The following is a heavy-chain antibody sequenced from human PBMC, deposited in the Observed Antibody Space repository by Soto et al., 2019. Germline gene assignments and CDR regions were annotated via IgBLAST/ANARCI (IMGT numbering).Heavy chain of an antibody. CDR1: GYTFTSYA. D-gene: IGHD6-13*01. Sequence: QVQLVQSGAEVKKPGASVKVSCKASGYTFTSYAMHWVRQAPGQRLEWMGWINAGNGNTKYSQKFQGRVTITRDTAASTAYMELSSLRSDDTAVYYCARDYGQQLALDYWGQGTLVTVSS. J-gene: IGHJ4*02. CDR3: ARDYGQQLALDY. V-gene: IGHV1-3*01. CDR2: INAGNGNT.